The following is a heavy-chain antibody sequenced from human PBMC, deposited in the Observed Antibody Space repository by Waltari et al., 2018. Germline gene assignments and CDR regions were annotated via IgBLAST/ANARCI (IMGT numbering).Heavy chain of an antibody. Sequence: EVQLVQSGAEVKKPGESLKISCKGSGYSFTSYWIGWVRQIPGKGLEWMGIIYPGDSDTRYSPSFQGQVTISADKSISTAYLQWSSLKASDTAMYYCARQSYYGDYGSAPLDYWGQGTLVTVSS. J-gene: IGHJ4*02. CDR2: IYPGDSDT. V-gene: IGHV5-51*01. CDR3: ARQSYYGDYGSAPLDY. CDR1: GYSFTSYW. D-gene: IGHD4-17*01.